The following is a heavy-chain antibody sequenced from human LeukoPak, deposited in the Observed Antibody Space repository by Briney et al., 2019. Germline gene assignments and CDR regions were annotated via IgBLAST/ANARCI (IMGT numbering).Heavy chain of an antibody. Sequence: GGSLRLSCAASGFTFNNYWMPWVRLVPGKGLVWVSRINTDGSSRHYADSVTGRFTISRDNAKNSLYLQMNSLRAEDTAVYYCARERGPGSSSGGAYYYYYYGMDVWGQGTTVTVSS. CDR3: ARERGPGSSSGGAYYYYYYGMDV. CDR1: GFTFNNYW. V-gene: IGHV3-74*01. CDR2: INTDGSSR. J-gene: IGHJ6*02. D-gene: IGHD6-6*01.